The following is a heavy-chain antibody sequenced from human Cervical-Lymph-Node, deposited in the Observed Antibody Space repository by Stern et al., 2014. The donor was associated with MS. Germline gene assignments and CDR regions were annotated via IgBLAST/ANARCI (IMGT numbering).Heavy chain of an antibody. CDR2: IVVGSGNT. D-gene: IGHD3-22*01. Sequence: VQLVQSGPEVMKPGTSVKVSCKASGFTFTSSAVQWVRQARGKRLEWIGWIVVGSGNTNYAQKFQERVTITRDMSTSTAYMELSSLRSEDTAVYYCAAEPMYYSDSVGAFDIWGQGTMVTVSS. CDR3: AAEPMYYSDSVGAFDI. J-gene: IGHJ3*02. CDR1: GFTFTSSA. V-gene: IGHV1-58*01.